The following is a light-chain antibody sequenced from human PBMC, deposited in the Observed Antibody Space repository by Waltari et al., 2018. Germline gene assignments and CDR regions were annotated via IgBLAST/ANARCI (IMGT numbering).Light chain of an antibody. V-gene: IGKV2-30*02. CDR3: MQGTHRPHT. J-gene: IGKJ2*01. Sequence: DVVLIQTPLSLPVTLGHPASIPCSSSQSLVHRDGQTYLNWFQQRPGQCPWSLVFQVSCRESGVPDRFSGSGAGTDFTLTSSRVEAEGVGFYYCMQGTHRPHTCGPGTKVEIK. CDR1: QSLVHRDGQTY. CDR2: QVS.